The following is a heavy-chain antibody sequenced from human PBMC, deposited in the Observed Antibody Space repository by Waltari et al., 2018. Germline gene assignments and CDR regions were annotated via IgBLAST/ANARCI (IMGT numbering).Heavy chain of an antibody. CDR1: GFIFSNYW. Sequence: VQLVESGGGLVQPGGSLKLACAASGFIFSNYWLRWVCQAPGKGLGWVASIKQDGRETYCVDSLKGRFTISRDNTENSMYLQMDSLRAEDTAHYYCARDSLATGYWYFDQWGRGTLVTVSS. CDR2: IKQDGRET. V-gene: IGHV3-7*01. J-gene: IGHJ2*01. CDR3: ARDSLATGYWYFDQ. D-gene: IGHD6-25*01.